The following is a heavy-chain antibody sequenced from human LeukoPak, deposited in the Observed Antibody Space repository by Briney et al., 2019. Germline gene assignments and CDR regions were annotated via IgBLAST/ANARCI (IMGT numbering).Heavy chain of an antibody. V-gene: IGHV5-51*01. CDR3: ARTYCGGECYFSGPQRGFDL. D-gene: IGHD2-21*01. Sequence: GESLKISCKGPGYTFGTYWIGWVRQMPGKGLEWMGIIYPGYSDNRYSPSFQGQVTISVDKSISTAYLQWSRLKASDAAIYYCARTYCGGECYFSGPQRGFDLWGQGTLVTVSS. CDR2: IYPGYSDN. CDR1: GYTFGTYW. J-gene: IGHJ3*01.